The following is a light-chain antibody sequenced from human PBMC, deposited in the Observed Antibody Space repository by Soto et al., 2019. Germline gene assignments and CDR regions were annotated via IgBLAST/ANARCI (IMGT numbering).Light chain of an antibody. Sequence: QSALTQPASVSGSPGQSITISCTGTSSDVGGYNYVSWYQQHPGKAPKLIIYEVSNRPSGVANRFSGSKSGNTASLTVSGLQAEDEADYYCSSFTSSITYVFGTWTKLTVL. V-gene: IGLV2-14*01. CDR1: SSDVGGYNY. CDR3: SSFTSSITYV. J-gene: IGLJ1*01. CDR2: EVS.